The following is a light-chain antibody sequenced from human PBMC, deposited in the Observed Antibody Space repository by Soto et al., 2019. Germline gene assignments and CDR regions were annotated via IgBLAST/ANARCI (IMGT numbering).Light chain of an antibody. CDR1: QSISRW. CDR2: DAS. Sequence: DIQMTQSPSTLSASVGDRVTITCRASQSISRWLAWYQQKPGKAPKLLIYDASNLETGVPSRFSGSGSGTDFTFTISSLQPEDIATYYCQQYDNLPAITFGQGTRLEIK. J-gene: IGKJ5*01. CDR3: QQYDNLPAIT. V-gene: IGKV1-33*01.